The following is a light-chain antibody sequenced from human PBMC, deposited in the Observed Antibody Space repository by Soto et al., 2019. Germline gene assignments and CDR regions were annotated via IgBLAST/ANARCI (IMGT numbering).Light chain of an antibody. Sequence: QSVLTQPASVSGSPGQSITISCTGTSSDVGGNNCVSWYQHHPGRAPKLMIYEASNRPSGVSNRFSGSKSGNTASLTISGLQAEDEADYYCSSYTSSSTDVFGTGTKLTVL. CDR3: SSYTSSSTDV. CDR1: SSDVGGNNC. J-gene: IGLJ1*01. CDR2: EAS. V-gene: IGLV2-14*01.